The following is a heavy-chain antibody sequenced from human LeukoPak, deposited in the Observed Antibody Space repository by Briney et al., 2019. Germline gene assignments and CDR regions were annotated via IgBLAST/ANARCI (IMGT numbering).Heavy chain of an antibody. CDR1: GFTFSSYA. Sequence: GGSLRLSCAASGFTFSSYAMHWVRQAPGKGLEWVSAISGSSGSTYYADSVKGRFTISRDNAKNSLSLQLNSLRVEDTAVYYCARGHYDVLAASYKWTPDYWGQGTLVTISS. V-gene: IGHV3-23*01. CDR3: ARGHYDVLAASYKWTPDY. D-gene: IGHD3-9*01. CDR2: ISGSSGST. J-gene: IGHJ4*02.